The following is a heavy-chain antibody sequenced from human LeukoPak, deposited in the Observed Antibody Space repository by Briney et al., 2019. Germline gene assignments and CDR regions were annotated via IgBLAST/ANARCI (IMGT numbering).Heavy chain of an antibody. D-gene: IGHD6-19*01. V-gene: IGHV5-51*01. J-gene: IGHJ3*02. CDR2: IYPGDSDT. CDR3: ARPPSPGRYSSGWSGAYAFDI. CDR1: GYSFTSYW. Sequence: GESLKTSCKGSGYSFTSYWIGWVRQMPGKGLEWMGIIYPGDSDTRYSPSFQGQVTISADKSISTAYLQWSSLKASDTAMYYCARPPSPGRYSSGWSGAYAFDIWGQGTMVTVSA.